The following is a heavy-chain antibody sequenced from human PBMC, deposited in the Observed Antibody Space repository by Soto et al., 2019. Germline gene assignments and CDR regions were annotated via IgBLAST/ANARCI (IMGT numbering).Heavy chain of an antibody. CDR3: ARRKSSVDGSGSFDY. CDR2: ISSSSSTI. CDR1: GFTFSSYS. Sequence: GGSLRLSCAASGFTFSSYSMNWVRQAPGKGLEWVSYISSSSSTIYYADSVKGRFTISRDNAKNSLYLQMNSLRDEDTAVYYCARRKSSVDGSGSFDYWGQGTLVTVSS. D-gene: IGHD3-10*01. V-gene: IGHV3-48*02. J-gene: IGHJ4*02.